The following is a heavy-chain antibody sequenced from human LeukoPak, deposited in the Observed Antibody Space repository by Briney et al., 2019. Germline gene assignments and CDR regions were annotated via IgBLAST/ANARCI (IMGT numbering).Heavy chain of an antibody. CDR3: AKDGSWGDYYFYFYMDV. CDR2: ISASGHYT. D-gene: IGHD3-16*01. V-gene: IGHV3-23*01. CDR1: GSGFTFGNFA. Sequence: GGSLRLSCEASGSGFTFGNFALSWVRQAPGKGPEWLSGISASGHYTYYADSVKGRFTISRDNFKNTLYIDMSSLRAEDTAVYYCAKDGSWGDYYFYFYMDVWGQGTTVTVSS. J-gene: IGHJ6*03.